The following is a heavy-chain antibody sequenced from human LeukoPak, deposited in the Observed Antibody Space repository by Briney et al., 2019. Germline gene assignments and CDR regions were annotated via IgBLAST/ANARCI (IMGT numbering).Heavy chain of an antibody. V-gene: IGHV1-18*04. CDR1: GYTFTGYY. Sequence: ASVKVSCKACGYTFTGYYMHWVRQAPGQGLEWMGWISAYNGNTNYAQKLQGRVTMTTDTSTSTAYMELRSLRSDDTAVYFCARYKHSSGWFDVCDYWGQGTLVTVSS. CDR3: ARYKHSSGWFDVCDY. D-gene: IGHD6-19*01. CDR2: ISAYNGNT. J-gene: IGHJ4*02.